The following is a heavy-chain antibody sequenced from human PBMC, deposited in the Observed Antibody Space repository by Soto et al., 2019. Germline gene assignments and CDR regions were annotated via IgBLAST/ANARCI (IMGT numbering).Heavy chain of an antibody. CDR1: GDSINNRSYY. J-gene: IGHJ4*02. V-gene: IGHV4-39*01. CDR2: IYYSGST. D-gene: IGHD2-21*02. CDR3: ARQRTSVVTQAYFDS. Sequence: PSETLSLTCTVTGDSINNRSYYWGWIRQPPGKGLEWIGSIYYSGSTYNNPSLKSRVSMSVGTSKNQFSLKLRSVAAADTALYYCARQRTSVVTQAYFDSWGQGXLVTVYS.